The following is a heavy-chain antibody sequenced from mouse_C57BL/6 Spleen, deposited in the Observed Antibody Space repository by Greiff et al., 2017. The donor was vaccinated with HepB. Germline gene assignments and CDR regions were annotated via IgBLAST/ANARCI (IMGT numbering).Heavy chain of an antibody. J-gene: IGHJ4*01. V-gene: IGHV10-1*01. CDR1: GFSFNTYA. D-gene: IGHD3-3*01. CDR3: VRHRAHSGAMDY. Sequence: EVMLVESGGGLVQPKGSLKLSCAASGFSFNTYAMNWVRQAPGKGLEWVARIRSKSNNYATYYADSVKDRFTISRDDSESMLYLQMNNLKTEDTAMYYCVRHRAHSGAMDYWGQGTSVTVSS. CDR2: IRSKSNNYAT.